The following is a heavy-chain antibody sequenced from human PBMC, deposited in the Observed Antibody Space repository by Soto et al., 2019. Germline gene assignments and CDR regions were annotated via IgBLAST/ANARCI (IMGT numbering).Heavy chain of an antibody. V-gene: IGHV1-3*01. Sequence: GASVKVSCKASGYTFTNYAIHWVRQAPGQRLECLGSIDAGNGHTKYSQKFQGRVTITRDTSASTAYMELSSLRSEDTAVYYCARSIAAGVNWFDPWGQGTLVTVSS. CDR1: GYTFTNYA. CDR2: IDAGNGHT. D-gene: IGHD2-15*01. CDR3: ARSIAAGVNWFDP. J-gene: IGHJ5*02.